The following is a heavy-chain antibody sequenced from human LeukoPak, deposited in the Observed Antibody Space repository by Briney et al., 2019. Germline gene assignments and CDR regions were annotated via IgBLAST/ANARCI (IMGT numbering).Heavy chain of an antibody. Sequence: ASVKVSCKASGYTFTSFVISWVRQAPGQGLECMGWISAYNGNTNYAQKFQGRVTMTTDTSTSTAYMEMRSLRSDDTAVYYCARCGGHNCFFSSADYWGQGTLVTVSS. J-gene: IGHJ4*02. CDR3: ARCGGHNCFFSSADY. D-gene: IGHD2-21*01. V-gene: IGHV1-18*01. CDR1: GYTFTSFV. CDR2: ISAYNGNT.